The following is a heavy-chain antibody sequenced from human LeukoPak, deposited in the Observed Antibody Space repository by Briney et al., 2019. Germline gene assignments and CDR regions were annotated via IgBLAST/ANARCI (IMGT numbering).Heavy chain of an antibody. D-gene: IGHD6-19*01. V-gene: IGHV3-21*01. J-gene: IGHJ4*02. CDR2: ISSSSSNI. CDR3: AKGTVAGTLYFDY. Sequence: PGGSLRLSCAASGFTFSSYSMNWVRQAPGKGLEWVSSISSSSSNIYYADSVKGRFTISRDNAKNSLYLQMNSLRVEDTAVYYCAKGTVAGTLYFDYWGQGTLVTVSS. CDR1: GFTFSSYS.